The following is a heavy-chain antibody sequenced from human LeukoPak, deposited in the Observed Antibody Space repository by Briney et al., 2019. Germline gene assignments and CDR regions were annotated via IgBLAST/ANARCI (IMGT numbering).Heavy chain of an antibody. CDR1: GFTFSSYE. V-gene: IGHV3-48*03. J-gene: IGHJ4*02. Sequence: PGGSLRLSCAASGFTFSSYEFNWVRQAPGKGLEWVSYIDFSGGGKYYADSVRGRFTISRDNSKNTLYLQMNSLRAEDTAVYYCAPDYYDSSGFSPFDYWGQGTLVTVSS. CDR2: IDFSGGGK. CDR3: APDYYDSSGFSPFDY. D-gene: IGHD3-22*01.